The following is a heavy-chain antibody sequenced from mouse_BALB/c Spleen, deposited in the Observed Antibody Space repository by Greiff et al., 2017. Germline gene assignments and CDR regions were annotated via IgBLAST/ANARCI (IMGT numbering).Heavy chain of an antibody. CDR1: GFTFSSYA. Sequence: EVKLMESGGGLVKPGGSLKLSCAASGFTFSSYAMSWVRQTPEKRLEWVATISSGGSYTYYPDSVKGRFTISRDNAKNTLYLQMGSLRSEDTAMYYCAREYGNYGAFDYWGQGTTLTVSS. J-gene: IGHJ2*01. CDR2: ISSGGSYT. D-gene: IGHD2-10*02. CDR3: AREYGNYGAFDY. V-gene: IGHV5-9-3*01.